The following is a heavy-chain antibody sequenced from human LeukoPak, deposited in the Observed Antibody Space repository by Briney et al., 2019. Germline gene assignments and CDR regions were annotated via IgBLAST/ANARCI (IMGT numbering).Heavy chain of an antibody. Sequence: GGSLRLSCAASGFTFDDYGMSWVRQAPGKGLERVSGINWNGGATGYADSVKGRFTISRDNSKNTLYLQMNSQRVEDTAVYYCAKVAKYYYGSETYYFFEHWGQGTPVTASS. CDR3: AKVAKYYYGSETYYFFEH. D-gene: IGHD3-10*01. V-gene: IGHV3-20*04. CDR1: GFTFDDYG. CDR2: INWNGGAT. J-gene: IGHJ4*02.